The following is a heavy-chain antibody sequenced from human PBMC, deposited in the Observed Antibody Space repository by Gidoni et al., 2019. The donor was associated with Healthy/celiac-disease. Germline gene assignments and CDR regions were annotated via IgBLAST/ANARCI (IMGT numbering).Heavy chain of an antibody. CDR2: IDHSGST. CDR1: GGSFSGYY. CDR3: ARRFPDYDIVTGYYRDRIDSVSYSFDY. V-gene: IGHV4-34*01. Sequence: QVQLQQWGAGLLKPSETLSLTCAVYGGSFSGYYWSWIRPLPGTGLEWIGEIDHSGSTNYNPSLKSRVTISVDTAKNQCSLKLSSVTAADTAVYYCARRFPDYDIVTGYYRDRIDSVSYSFDYWGQGTLVTVSS. D-gene: IGHD3-9*01. J-gene: IGHJ4*02.